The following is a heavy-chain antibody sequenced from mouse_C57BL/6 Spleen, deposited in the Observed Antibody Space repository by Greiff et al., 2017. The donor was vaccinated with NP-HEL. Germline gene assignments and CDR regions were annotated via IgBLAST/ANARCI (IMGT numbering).Heavy chain of an antibody. J-gene: IGHJ4*01. CDR1: GYTFTDYY. Sequence: QVQLQQSGPELVKPGASVKISCKASGYTFTDYYINWVKQRPGQGLEWIGWLYPGSGNTKYNEKFKGKATLTVDTSSSTAYMQLSSLTSEDSAVYFCARIYDGYYNYAMDYWGQGTSVTVSS. D-gene: IGHD2-3*01. CDR2: LYPGSGNT. V-gene: IGHV1-84*01. CDR3: ARIYDGYYNYAMDY.